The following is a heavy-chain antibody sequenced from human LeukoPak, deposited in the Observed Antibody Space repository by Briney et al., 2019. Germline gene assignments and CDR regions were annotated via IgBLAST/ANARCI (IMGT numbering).Heavy chain of an antibody. D-gene: IGHD6-19*01. J-gene: IGHJ4*02. Sequence: ASETLSLTCTVSGGSISSYYWSWIRQPPGKGLEWIWYIYYSGSTNYNPSLKSRVTISVDTSKNQFSLKLSSVTAADTAVYYCARDAYSSGFFFDYWGQGTLVTVSS. CDR3: ARDAYSSGFFFDY. V-gene: IGHV4-59*01. CDR1: GGSISSYY. CDR2: IYYSGST.